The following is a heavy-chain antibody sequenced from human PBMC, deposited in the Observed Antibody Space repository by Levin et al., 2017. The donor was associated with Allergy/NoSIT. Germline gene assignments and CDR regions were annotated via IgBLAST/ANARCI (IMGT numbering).Heavy chain of an antibody. D-gene: IGHD3-9*01. CDR2: INHSGST. CDR1: GGSFSGYY. J-gene: IGHJ4*02. CDR3: ASKSRLVRGRGGFDY. Sequence: GSLRLSCAVYGGSFSGYYWSWIRQPPGKGLEWIGEINHSGSTNYNPSLKSRVTISVDTSKNQFSLKLSSVTAADTAVYYCASKSRLVRGRGGFDYWGQGTLVTVSS. V-gene: IGHV4-34*01.